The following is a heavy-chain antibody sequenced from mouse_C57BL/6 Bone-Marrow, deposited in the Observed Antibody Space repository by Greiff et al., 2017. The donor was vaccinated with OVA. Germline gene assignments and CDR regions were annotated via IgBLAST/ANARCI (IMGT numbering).Heavy chain of an antibody. J-gene: IGHJ1*03. V-gene: IGHV14-4*01. CDR2: IDPENGDT. D-gene: IGHD2-4*01. Sequence: VQLKQSGAELVRPGASVKLSCTASGFHIKDDYMHWVKQRPEQGLEWIGWIDPENGDTEYASKFQGKATITADTSSNPAYRQLSSRTSEDTAVYYCTTGGVITYWYFDVWGTGTTVTVSS. CDR1: GFHIKDDY. CDR3: TTGGVITYWYFDV.